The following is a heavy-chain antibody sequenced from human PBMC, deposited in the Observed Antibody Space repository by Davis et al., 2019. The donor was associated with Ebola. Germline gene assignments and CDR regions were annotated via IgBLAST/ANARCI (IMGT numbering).Heavy chain of an antibody. CDR3: AKDGRGSITPNWFDP. CDR2: ISGSGDRT. V-gene: IGHV3-23*01. CDR1: GFTFSDYY. Sequence: GESLKISCAASGFTFSDYYMSWIRQAPGKGLEWVSSISGSGDRTDYADSVKGRFTISRDNSKNTLYLQMSSLRAEDTAVYYCAKDGRGSITPNWFDPWGQGSLVTVSS. D-gene: IGHD1-14*01. J-gene: IGHJ5*02.